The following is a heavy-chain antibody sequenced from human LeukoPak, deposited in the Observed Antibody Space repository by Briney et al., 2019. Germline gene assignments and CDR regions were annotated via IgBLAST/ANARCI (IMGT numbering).Heavy chain of an antibody. Sequence: SETLSLTCTVSGGSMTTYYWSWIRQPAGKGLEWIGRIYTSGSTNYNPSLKSRVTISVDTSKNQFSLKLSSVTAADTAVYYCARMVTRDNWFDPWGQGTLVTVSS. CDR1: GGSMTTYY. D-gene: IGHD4-23*01. CDR3: ARMVTRDNWFDP. J-gene: IGHJ5*02. V-gene: IGHV4-4*07. CDR2: IYTSGST.